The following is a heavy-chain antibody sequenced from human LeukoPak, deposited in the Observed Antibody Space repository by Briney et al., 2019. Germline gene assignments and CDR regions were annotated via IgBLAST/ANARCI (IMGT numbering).Heavy chain of an antibody. CDR3: ARLSRSGYYMDV. J-gene: IGHJ6*03. Sequence: SETLSLTCTVSGGSISSYYWSWIRQPAGKGLEWIGRIYTSGSTNYNPSLKSRVTISVDKSKNQFSLKLSSVTAADTAVYCCARLSRSGYYMDVWGKGTTVTVSS. CDR2: IYTSGST. V-gene: IGHV4-4*07. CDR1: GGSISSYY. D-gene: IGHD3-3*01.